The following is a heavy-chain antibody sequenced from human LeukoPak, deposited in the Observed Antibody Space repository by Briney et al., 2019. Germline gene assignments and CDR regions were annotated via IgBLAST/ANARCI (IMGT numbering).Heavy chain of an antibody. CDR1: GFTFSSYS. J-gene: IGHJ6*03. CDR2: ITSGSSYI. D-gene: IGHD1-26*01. CDR3: ARDPYSGSYGAHYYYYMDV. V-gene: IGHV3-21*01. Sequence: GGSLRLSCAASGFTFSSYSMNWVRQAPGQGLEWVSSITSGSSYIYYADSVKGRFTISRDNAKSSLYLQMNSLRAEDTAVYYCARDPYSGSYGAHYYYYMDVWGKGTTVTISS.